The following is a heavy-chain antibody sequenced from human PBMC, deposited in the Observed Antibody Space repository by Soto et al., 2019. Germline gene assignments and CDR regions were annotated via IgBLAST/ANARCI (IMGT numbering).Heavy chain of an antibody. V-gene: IGHV3-48*03. CDR1: GFTFSSYE. D-gene: IGHD6-19*01. CDR2: ISSSGSTI. J-gene: IGHJ4*02. Sequence: GGSLRLSCAASGFTFSSYEMSWVRQAPGKGLEWASYISSSGSTIYYADSVKGRFTISRDNAKNSLYLQMNSLRAEDTAVYYCARAPYSSGWYFDYWGQGTLVTVSS. CDR3: ARAPYSSGWYFDY.